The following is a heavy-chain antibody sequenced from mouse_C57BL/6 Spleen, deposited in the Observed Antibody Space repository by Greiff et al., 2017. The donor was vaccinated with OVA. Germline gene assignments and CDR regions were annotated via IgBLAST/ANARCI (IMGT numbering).Heavy chain of an antibody. D-gene: IGHD1-1*01. J-gene: IGHJ2*01. V-gene: IGHV1-50*01. CDR3: ARGDYYGSRLDD. CDR2: IDPSDSYT. CDR1: GYTFTSYW. Sequence: QVQLQQPGAELVKPGASVKLSCKASGYTFTSYWMQWVKQRPGQGLEWIGEIDPSDSYTNYNQKFKGKATLTVDTSSSTAYMQLSSLTSEDSAVYYCARGDYYGSRLDDWGQGTTLTVSS.